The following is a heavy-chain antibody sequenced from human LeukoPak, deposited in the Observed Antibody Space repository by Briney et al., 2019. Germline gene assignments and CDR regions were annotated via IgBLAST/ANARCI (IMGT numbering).Heavy chain of an antibody. D-gene: IGHD3-3*01. CDR2: INHSGST. J-gene: IGHJ6*02. CDR3: AGGRLFDFWSGYFSGMDV. V-gene: IGHV4-39*07. CDR1: GGSISSGGYY. Sequence: PSETLSLTCTVSGGSISSGGYYWSWIRQPPGKGLEWIGEINHSGSTNYNPSLKSRVTISVDTSKNQFSLKLSSVTAADTAVYYCAGGRLFDFWSGYFSGMDVWGQGTTVTVSS.